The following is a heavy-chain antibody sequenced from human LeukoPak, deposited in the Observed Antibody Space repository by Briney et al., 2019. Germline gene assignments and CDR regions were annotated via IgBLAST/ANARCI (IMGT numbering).Heavy chain of an antibody. CDR3: ARAKGRLLSAFDI. CDR1: GFTFSYYA. CDR2: ISSNGGST. Sequence: GSPSLYCAASGFTFSYYAMHWVGQAPGKGLEYVSAISSNGGSTYYANSVKGRFTISRDNSKNTLYLQMGSLRAEDMAVYYCARAKGRLLSAFDIWGQGTTATVSS. V-gene: IGHV3-64*01. J-gene: IGHJ3*02. D-gene: IGHD2-21*02.